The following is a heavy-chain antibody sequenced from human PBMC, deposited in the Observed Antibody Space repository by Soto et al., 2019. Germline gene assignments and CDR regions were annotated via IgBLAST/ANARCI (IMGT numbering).Heavy chain of an antibody. D-gene: IGHD2-2*01. CDR3: VGQHYFDY. CDR1: GFIFSDHA. V-gene: IGHV3-64D*06. CDR2: ISSNGGST. Sequence: PGGSLRLSCSVSGFIFSDHAMHWVRQAPGKGLEYVSAISSNGGSTYYTDSVKGRFTISRDNSRNTLYLQMSSLRAEDTTVYYSVGQHYFDYWGQGTLVTVSS. J-gene: IGHJ4*02.